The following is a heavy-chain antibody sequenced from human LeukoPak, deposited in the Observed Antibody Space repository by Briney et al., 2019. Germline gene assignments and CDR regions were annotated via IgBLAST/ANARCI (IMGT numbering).Heavy chain of an antibody. Sequence: PGGSLRLSCAASGFTVSSNYMSWVRQAPGKGLEWVSVIYSGGSTYYADSVKGRFTISRDNSKNTLYLQMNSLRAEDTAVYYCARYDDYGDYGWFDPWGQGTLVTVSS. CDR2: IYSGGST. CDR3: ARYDDYGDYGWFDP. CDR1: GFTVSSNY. D-gene: IGHD4-17*01. J-gene: IGHJ5*02. V-gene: IGHV3-66*01.